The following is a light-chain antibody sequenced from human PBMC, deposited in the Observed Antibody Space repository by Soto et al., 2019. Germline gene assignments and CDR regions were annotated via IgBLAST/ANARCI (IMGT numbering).Light chain of an antibody. V-gene: IGKV4-1*01. Sequence: DIVMTQSPDSLAVSLGERATINCKSSQRVLYSSNNKNYLAWYQQKPGQPPKLLIYWASTRESGVPDRFSGSGSGTDFTLTISSLQAEDVAVYYCQQYYRPPLTFGGGTKVEIK. J-gene: IGKJ4*01. CDR1: QRVLYSSNNKNY. CDR2: WAS. CDR3: QQYYRPPLT.